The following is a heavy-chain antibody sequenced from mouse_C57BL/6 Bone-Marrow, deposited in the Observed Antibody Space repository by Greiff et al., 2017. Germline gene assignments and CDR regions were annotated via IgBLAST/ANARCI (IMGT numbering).Heavy chain of an antibody. Sequence: EVQLVESGGGLVKPGGSLKLSCAASGFTFSDYGMHWVRQAPEKGLEWVAYISSGSSTIYYADTVKGRFTISRDNAKNTLFLQRTSLGSEDTAMYYCATLYYGSFFDYWGQGTTLTVSS. CDR2: ISSGSSTI. V-gene: IGHV5-17*01. CDR3: ATLYYGSFFDY. D-gene: IGHD1-1*01. J-gene: IGHJ2*01. CDR1: GFTFSDYG.